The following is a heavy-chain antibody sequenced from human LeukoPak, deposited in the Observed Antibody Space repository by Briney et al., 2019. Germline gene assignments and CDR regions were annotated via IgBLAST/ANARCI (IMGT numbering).Heavy chain of an antibody. CDR1: GGSFSGYY. J-gene: IGHJ4*02. CDR2: INHSGST. Sequence: PSETLSLTCAVYGGSFSGYYWSWIRQPPGKELEWIGEINHSGSTNYNPSLKSRVTISVDTSKNQFSLKLSSVTAADTAVYYCARGTYYYDSSGQGYFDYWGQGTLVTVSS. CDR3: ARGTYYYDSSGQGYFDY. V-gene: IGHV4-34*01. D-gene: IGHD3-22*01.